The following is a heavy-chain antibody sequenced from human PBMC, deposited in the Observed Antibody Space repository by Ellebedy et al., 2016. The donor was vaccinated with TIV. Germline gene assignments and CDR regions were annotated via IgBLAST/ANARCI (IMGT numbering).Heavy chain of an antibody. J-gene: IGHJ5*02. D-gene: IGHD6-13*01. CDR1: GGSISSSSYY. CDR2: IYYSGST. V-gene: IGHV4-39*07. Sequence: SETLSLTXTVSGGSISSSSYYWGWIRQPPGKGLDWIGSIYYSGSTYYNPSLKSRVTISLDTSTNQFSLKLISVTAADTAVYYCARGGTIAIGRYWFDPWGQGTLVTVSS. CDR3: ARGGTIAIGRYWFDP.